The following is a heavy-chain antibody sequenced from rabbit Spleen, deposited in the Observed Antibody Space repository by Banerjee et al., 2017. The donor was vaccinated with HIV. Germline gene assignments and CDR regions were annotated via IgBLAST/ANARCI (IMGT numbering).Heavy chain of an antibody. CDR2: IDTGSSGFT. D-gene: IGHD4-2*01. Sequence: QSLEESGGDLVKPGASLTLTCTASGVSFSSSSYMCWVRQAPGKGLEWIACIDTGSSGFTYFATWAKGRFTCSKTSSTTVTLQMTRLTAADTATYFCVRDASGREDFNLWGQGTLVTVS. J-gene: IGHJ4*01. V-gene: IGHV1S40*01. CDR3: VRDASGREDFNL. CDR1: GVSFSSSSY.